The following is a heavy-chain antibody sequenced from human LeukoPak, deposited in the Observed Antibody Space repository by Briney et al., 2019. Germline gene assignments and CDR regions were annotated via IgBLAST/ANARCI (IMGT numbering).Heavy chain of an antibody. Sequence: SETLSLTCAVYGGSFSGYYWSWIRQTPGKGLEWIGEINHSGSTNYNPSLKSRVTISVDTSKNQFSLKLSSVTAADTAVYYCARGRGAVAGTDFDYWGQGTLVTVSS. D-gene: IGHD6-19*01. CDR1: GGSFSGYY. CDR3: ARGRGAVAGTDFDY. J-gene: IGHJ4*02. CDR2: INHSGST. V-gene: IGHV4-34*01.